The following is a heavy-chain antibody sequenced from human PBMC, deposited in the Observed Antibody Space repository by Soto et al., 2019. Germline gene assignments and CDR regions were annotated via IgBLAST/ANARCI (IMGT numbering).Heavy chain of an antibody. CDR3: AVMPAAKWLGDYFTT. CDR2: INYSGSA. CDR1: GGSISGGDYY. Sequence: QVQLQESGPGLVKPSQTLPLTCTVSGGSISGGDYYWSWLRQHPGKGLEWIGYINYSGSASYNPSLASRVTISLDTSQNQVSLQLSCVTAAATAVYYCAVMPAAKWLGDYFTTWGHGTLVTVAS. D-gene: IGHD3-10*01. J-gene: IGHJ4*03. V-gene: IGHV4-31*03.